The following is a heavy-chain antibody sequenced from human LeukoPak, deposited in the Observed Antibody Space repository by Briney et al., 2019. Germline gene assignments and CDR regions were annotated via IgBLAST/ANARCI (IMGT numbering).Heavy chain of an antibody. V-gene: IGHV3-23*01. J-gene: IGHJ4*02. Sequence: GGSLRLSCAASGFTFSSYAMSWVRQAPGKGLEWVSSISGSGDSTYYADSVKGRFTISRDNSKNTLSLQMNSLRAEDTAVYYCAKGRPVVVTALLFDDWGQGTLVTVSS. CDR3: AKGRPVVVTALLFDD. CDR1: GFTFSSYA. D-gene: IGHD2-21*02. CDR2: ISGSGDST.